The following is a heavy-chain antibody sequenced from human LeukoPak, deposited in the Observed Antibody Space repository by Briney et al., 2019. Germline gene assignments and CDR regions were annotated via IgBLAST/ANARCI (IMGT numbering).Heavy chain of an antibody. D-gene: IGHD3-22*01. CDR2: IKQDGSEK. V-gene: IGHV3-7*05. CDR3: ARDSSGYWVDAFDI. J-gene: IGHJ3*02. Sequence: PGGSLRLSCAASGFTFSGYWMSWVRQAPGKGLEWVANIKQDGSEKYYVDSVKGRFTISRDNAKNSLYLQMNSLRAEDTAVYYCARDSSGYWVDAFDIWGQGTMVTVSS. CDR1: GFTFSGYW.